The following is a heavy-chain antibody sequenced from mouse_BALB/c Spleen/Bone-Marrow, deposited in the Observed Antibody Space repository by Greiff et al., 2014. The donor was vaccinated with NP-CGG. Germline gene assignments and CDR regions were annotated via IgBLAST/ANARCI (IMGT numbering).Heavy chain of an antibody. CDR2: SRNKANDYTT. D-gene: IGHD1-1*01. CDR1: GFTFSDFY. J-gene: IGHJ4*01. CDR3: ARDYYYGAMDY. V-gene: IGHV7-1*02. Sequence: DVHLVESGGGLVQPGGSLRLSCATSGFTFSDFYMEWVRQPPGKRLEWTAASRNKANDYTTEYSASVKGRFIVSRDTSQSILYLQMNALRAEDTAIYYCARDYYYGAMDYWGQGTSVTVSS.